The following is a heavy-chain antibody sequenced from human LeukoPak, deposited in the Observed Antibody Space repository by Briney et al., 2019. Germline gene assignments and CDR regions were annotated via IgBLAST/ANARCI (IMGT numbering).Heavy chain of an antibody. J-gene: IGHJ4*02. D-gene: IGHD1-26*01. V-gene: IGHV3-23*01. CDR1: GFTFSNYA. CDR2: ISGSGGST. Sequence: GASLRLSCAASGFTFSNYAMNWVRQAPGRGLEWVSAISGSGGSTYYADSVKGRFTISRDNSKNTLYLQMNSLRAEDTAVYYCAKDLAGSGSYSFDYWGQGTLVTVSS. CDR3: AKDLAGSGSYSFDY.